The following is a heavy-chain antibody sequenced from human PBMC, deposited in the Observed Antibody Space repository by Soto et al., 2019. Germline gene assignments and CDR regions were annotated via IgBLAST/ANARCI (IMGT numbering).Heavy chain of an antibody. Sequence: GGSLRLSCAASGFTFSSYAMSWDRQAPGKGLEWVSAISGSGGSTYYADSVKGRFTISRDNSKNTLYLQMNSLRAEDTAVYYCAKDKEIDYYGSGSYYSAFDYWGQGTLVTVSS. CDR1: GFTFSSYA. V-gene: IGHV3-23*01. CDR2: ISGSGGST. J-gene: IGHJ4*02. D-gene: IGHD3-10*01. CDR3: AKDKEIDYYGSGSYYSAFDY.